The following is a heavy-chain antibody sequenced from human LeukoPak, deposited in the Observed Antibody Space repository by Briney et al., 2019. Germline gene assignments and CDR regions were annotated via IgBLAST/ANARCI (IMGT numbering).Heavy chain of an antibody. CDR2: IRSNGDST. J-gene: IGHJ3*02. CDR1: GFTFSSYA. CDR3: VKRGGVYGSGSYAFDI. V-gene: IGHV3-64D*09. Sequence: PGGSLRLSRSASGFTFSSYAMHWVRQAPGKGLEYVSVIRSNGDSTHYADSVRGRFTISRDNSKYTLYLQMSSLRTEDTAVYYCVKRGGVYGSGSYAFDIWGHGTMVSVSS. D-gene: IGHD3-10*01.